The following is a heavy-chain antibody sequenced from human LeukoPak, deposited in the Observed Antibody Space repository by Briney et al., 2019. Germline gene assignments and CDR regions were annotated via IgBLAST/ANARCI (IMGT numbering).Heavy chain of an antibody. J-gene: IGHJ4*02. CDR3: AKEDYDILTGYYDHDY. CDR1: GFTFSSYG. CDR2: ISYDGNNK. D-gene: IGHD3-9*01. V-gene: IGHV3-30*18. Sequence: TGGSLRLSCAASGFTFSSYGMHWVRQAPGKGLEWVAVISYDGNNKCYADSVKGRFTISRDNSKDTLYLQMHSLRAEDTAVYYCAKEDYDILTGYYDHDYWGQGTLVTVSS.